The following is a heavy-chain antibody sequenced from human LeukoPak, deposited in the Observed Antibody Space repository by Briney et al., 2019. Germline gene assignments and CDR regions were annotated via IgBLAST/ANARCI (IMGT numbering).Heavy chain of an antibody. CDR1: GFTFSSYS. V-gene: IGHV3-21*01. CDR3: ARAPTYTSSWYTTCDF. J-gene: IGHJ4*02. Sequence: GGSLRLSCAASGFTFSSYSMNWVRQAPGKGLEWVSSIGSGGSYIYDADSEKGQFTISRDNAKTTLYLQMDSLSAEDTAVYFCARAPTYTSSWYTTCDFWGQGILVTVSS. CDR2: IGSGGSYI. D-gene: IGHD6-13*01.